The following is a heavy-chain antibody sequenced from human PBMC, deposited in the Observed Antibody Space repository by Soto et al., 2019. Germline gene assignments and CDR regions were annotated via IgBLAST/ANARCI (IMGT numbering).Heavy chain of an antibody. J-gene: IGHJ4*02. CDR2: IYTSGST. CDR1: GGSIRSYY. CDR3: ARDTRLTGAFDY. D-gene: IGHD3-9*01. Sequence: PSETLYLTCTVSGGSIRSYYWSWIRQPAGKGLEWIGRIYTSGSTNYNPSLKSRVTMSVDTSKNQFSLKLSSVTAADTAVHYCARDTRLTGAFDYWGQGTLVTVSS. V-gene: IGHV4-4*07.